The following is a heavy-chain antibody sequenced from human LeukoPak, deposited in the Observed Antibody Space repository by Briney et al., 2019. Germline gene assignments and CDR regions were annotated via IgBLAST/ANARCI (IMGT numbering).Heavy chain of an antibody. D-gene: IGHD5-12*01. J-gene: IGHJ6*03. CDR2: INPNSGGT. CDR3: ARVKVATTQGAGSYYMDV. Sequence: ASVKVSCKASGYTFTGYYMHWVRQAPGQRLEWMGWINPNSGGTNYAQKFQGRVTMTRDTSISTAYMELSRLRSDDTAVYYCARVKVATTQGAGSYYMDVWGKGTTVTVSS. CDR1: GYTFTGYY. V-gene: IGHV1-2*02.